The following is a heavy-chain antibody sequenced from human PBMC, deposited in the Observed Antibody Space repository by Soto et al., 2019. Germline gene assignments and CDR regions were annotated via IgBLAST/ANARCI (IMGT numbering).Heavy chain of an antibody. CDR1: GGSISSYY. J-gene: IGHJ4*02. Sequence: PSETLSLTCTVSGGSISSYYWSWIRQPPGKGLEWIGYIYYSGSTNYNPSLKSRVTIPVDTSKNQFSLKLSSVTAADTAVYYCARGEELSDSFDYWGQGTLVTVSS. D-gene: IGHD3-16*02. V-gene: IGHV4-59*01. CDR2: IYYSGST. CDR3: ARGEELSDSFDY.